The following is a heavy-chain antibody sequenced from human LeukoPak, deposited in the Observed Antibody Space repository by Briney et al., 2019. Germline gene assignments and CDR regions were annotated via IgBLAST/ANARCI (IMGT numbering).Heavy chain of an antibody. Sequence: PSETLSLTCTVSGGSVSSGGYYWTWIRQHPGEGLEWIGYIYYNGNTYYNPSLKSRVTISGETSKNQFSLRLSSVTAADTAVYYCARTDDYGVQRHVYWGQGTLVTVSS. CDR3: ARTDDYGVQRHVY. CDR1: GGSVSSGGYY. J-gene: IGHJ4*02. CDR2: IYYNGNT. D-gene: IGHD4-17*01. V-gene: IGHV4-31*03.